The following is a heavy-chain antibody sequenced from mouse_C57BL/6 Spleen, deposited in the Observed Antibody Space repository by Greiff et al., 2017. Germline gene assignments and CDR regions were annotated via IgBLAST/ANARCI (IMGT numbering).Heavy chain of an antibody. Sequence: QVQLKESGAELVKPGASVKLSCKASGYTFTEYTIHWVKQRSGQGLEWIGWFYPGSGSIKYNEKFKDKATLTADKSSSTVYMELSRLTSEASAVYFWARHEEGPMVTTKGAWFAYWGQGTLVTVSA. V-gene: IGHV1-62-2*01. J-gene: IGHJ3*01. CDR3: ARHEEGPMVTTKGAWFAY. D-gene: IGHD2-2*01. CDR2: FYPGSGSI. CDR1: GYTFTEYT.